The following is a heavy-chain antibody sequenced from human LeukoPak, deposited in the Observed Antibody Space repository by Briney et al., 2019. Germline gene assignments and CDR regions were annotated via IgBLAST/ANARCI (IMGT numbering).Heavy chain of an antibody. Sequence: PSETLSLTCTVSGGSISSYYWSWIRQPAGKGLEWIGRISTSGSTNYNPSLKSRVTMSVDTSENQFSLKLSSVTAADTAVYYCAITMVRGVTDYWGQGTLVTVSS. V-gene: IGHV4-4*07. D-gene: IGHD3-10*01. CDR3: AITMVRGVTDY. CDR1: GGSISSYY. J-gene: IGHJ4*02. CDR2: ISTSGST.